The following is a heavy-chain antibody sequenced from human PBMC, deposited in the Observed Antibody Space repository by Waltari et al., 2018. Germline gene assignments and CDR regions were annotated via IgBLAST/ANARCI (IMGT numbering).Heavy chain of an antibody. CDR3: ARDASEYDFWSGYYPGPFDY. CDR1: GGSISSYY. D-gene: IGHD3-3*01. CDR2: IYTSGST. J-gene: IGHJ4*02. Sequence: QVQLQESGPGLVKPSETLSLTCTVSGGSISSYYWSWIRQPAGKGLEWIGRIYTSGSTNYHPSLKSRVTMSVDTSKNQFSLKLSSVTAADTAVYYCARDASEYDFWSGYYPGPFDYWGQGTLVTVSS. V-gene: IGHV4-4*07.